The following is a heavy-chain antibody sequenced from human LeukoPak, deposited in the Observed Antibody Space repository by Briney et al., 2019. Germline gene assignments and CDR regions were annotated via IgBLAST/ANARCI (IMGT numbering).Heavy chain of an antibody. J-gene: IGHJ6*03. Sequence: GGSLRLSCAASGFNFSTYSMNWVRQAPGKGLEWVSYISRGSSAIYYADSVKGRFAISRDNAKNSLYLQMNSLRAEDTAVYYCARVSRYQLLYYMDVWGKGTTVTVSS. V-gene: IGHV3-48*01. CDR3: ARVSRYQLLYYMDV. D-gene: IGHD2-2*01. CDR2: ISRGSSAI. CDR1: GFNFSTYS.